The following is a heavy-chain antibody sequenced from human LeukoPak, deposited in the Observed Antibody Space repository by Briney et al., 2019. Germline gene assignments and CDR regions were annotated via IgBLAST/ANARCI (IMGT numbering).Heavy chain of an antibody. J-gene: IGHJ4*02. Sequence: TGGSLRLSCAASGFTFDDYAMPWVRQAPGKGLEWVSGISWNSGSIGYADSVKGRFTISRDNAKNSLYLQMNSLRAEDTALYYCAKDMSLDYWGQGTLVTVSS. CDR1: GFTFDDYA. V-gene: IGHV3-9*01. CDR3: AKDMSLDY. CDR2: ISWNSGSI.